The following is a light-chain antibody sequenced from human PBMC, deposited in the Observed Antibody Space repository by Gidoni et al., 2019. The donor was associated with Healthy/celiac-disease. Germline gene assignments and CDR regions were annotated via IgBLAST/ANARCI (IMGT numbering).Light chain of an antibody. CDR3: QQYGSSPSWT. Sequence: DIVFTQSPGTLSLSQGARATLSCRASQSVSSSYLAWYQQKPGQAPRLLIYGASSRATGIPDRFSGSGSGTDFTLTISRLEPEDFAVYYCQQYGSSPSWTFGQGTKVEIK. V-gene: IGKV3-20*01. J-gene: IGKJ1*01. CDR1: QSVSSSY. CDR2: GAS.